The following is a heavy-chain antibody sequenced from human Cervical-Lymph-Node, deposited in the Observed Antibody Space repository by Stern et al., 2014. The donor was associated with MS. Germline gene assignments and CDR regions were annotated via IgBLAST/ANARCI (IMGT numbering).Heavy chain of an antibody. D-gene: IGHD1-14*01. CDR1: GFKFSIYW. CDR3: ARQTTAWASDV. V-gene: IGHV5-51*01. Sequence: EVQLVESGAELIRPGESLKISCKGSGFKFSIYWIAWVRQMPGKGLEWMGIIYPGDSETRYSPSFQGQVTMSADKATTTPDLPWSSLNASDPAMYFCARQTTAWASDVWGQGTLVTVSS. CDR2: IYPGDSET. J-gene: IGHJ4*02.